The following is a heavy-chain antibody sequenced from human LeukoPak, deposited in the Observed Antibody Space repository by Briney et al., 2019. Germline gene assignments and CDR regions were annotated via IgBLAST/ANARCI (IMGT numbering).Heavy chain of an antibody. CDR3: ARMGYCSSTSCFYGMDV. CDR1: GFTFSSYW. D-gene: IGHD2-2*01. CDR2: IKEDGSEK. Sequence: GGSLRLSCAVSGFTFSSYWMSWVRQAPRKGLEWVANIKEDGSEKYYVDSVKGRFPISRDNAKNSLYLQMNSLRAEDTAVYYCARMGYCSSTSCFYGMDVWGHGTTVTVSS. J-gene: IGHJ6*02. V-gene: IGHV3-7*05.